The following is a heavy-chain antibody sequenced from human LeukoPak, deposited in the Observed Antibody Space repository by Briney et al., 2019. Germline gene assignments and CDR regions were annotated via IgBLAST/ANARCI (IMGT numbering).Heavy chain of an antibody. Sequence: GGSLRLSCAASGFTFSSYGMHWVRQAPGKGLEWVAVISYDGSNKYYADSVKGRFTISRDNSKNTLYLQMNSLRAEDTAVYYCSQPFIVVVPAAITAPIDYGMDVWGQGTTVTVSS. CDR1: GFTFSSYG. CDR3: SQPFIVVVPAAITAPIDYGMDV. V-gene: IGHV3-30*18. D-gene: IGHD2-2*02. J-gene: IGHJ6*02. CDR2: ISYDGSNK.